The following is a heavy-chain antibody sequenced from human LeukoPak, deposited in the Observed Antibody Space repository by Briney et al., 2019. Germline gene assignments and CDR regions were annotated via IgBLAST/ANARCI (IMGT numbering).Heavy chain of an antibody. CDR3: ARYYDTSGYPYYLDS. V-gene: IGHV3-21*05. CDR2: FSRRSDDI. Sequence: GGPLRLSCAASGFTFRSYGMNWVRQAPGKGLEWVSFFSRRSDDINYADFVKGRFTISRDNAKNSLYLEMTSLRAEDTAVYYCARYYDTSGYPYYLDSWGPGAPGSVST. D-gene: IGHD3-22*01. J-gene: IGHJ4*02. CDR1: GFTFRSYG.